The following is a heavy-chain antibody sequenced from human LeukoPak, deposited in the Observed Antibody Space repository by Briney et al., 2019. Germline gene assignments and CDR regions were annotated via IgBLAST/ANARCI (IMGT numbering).Heavy chain of an antibody. D-gene: IGHD3-16*01. Sequence: GGSLTLSCAPSGFTYSSYAMSWVRQATGKGLEWVSAITGSGGSTYCADSVKGRFTISRDNSKNTLYLQMNSLRVEDTAVYHCAKDRLRVSGYSYPSDGMDVWGKGTTVTVSS. J-gene: IGHJ6*04. CDR2: ITGSGGST. CDR1: GFTYSSYA. CDR3: AKDRLRVSGYSYPSDGMDV. V-gene: IGHV3-23*01.